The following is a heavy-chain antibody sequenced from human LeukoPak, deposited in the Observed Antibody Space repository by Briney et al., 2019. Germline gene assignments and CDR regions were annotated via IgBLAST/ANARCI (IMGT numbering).Heavy chain of an antibody. D-gene: IGHD3-10*01. CDR2: ISYDGSNK. J-gene: IGHJ4*02. V-gene: IGHV3-30-3*01. CDR3: ARDLDGSGSYSKGVFGY. Sequence: GRSLRLSCAASGFTFSSYAMHWVRQAPGKGLEWVAVISYDGSNKYYADSVKGRFTISRDNSKNTLYLQMNSLRAEDTAVYYCARDLDGSGSYSKGVFGYWGQGTLVTVSS. CDR1: GFTFSSYA.